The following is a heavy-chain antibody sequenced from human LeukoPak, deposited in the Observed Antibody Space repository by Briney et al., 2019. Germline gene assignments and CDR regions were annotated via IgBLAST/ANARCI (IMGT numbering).Heavy chain of an antibody. CDR3: ARHRIWSGYGVNWFDP. V-gene: IGHV1-18*01. Sequence: ASVKVSCKASGYTFTSYGISWVRQAPGQGLEWMGWISAYNGNTNYAQKLQGRVTMTTDTSTSTAYMELRSLRSDDTAVYYCARHRIWSGYGVNWFDPWGQGTLVTVSS. J-gene: IGHJ5*02. D-gene: IGHD3-3*01. CDR2: ISAYNGNT. CDR1: GYTFTSYG.